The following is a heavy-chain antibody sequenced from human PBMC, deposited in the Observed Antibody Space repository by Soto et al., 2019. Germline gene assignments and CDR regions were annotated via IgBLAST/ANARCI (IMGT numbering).Heavy chain of an antibody. CDR3: ARGEAAALGY. J-gene: IGHJ4*02. CDR1: GGSISSGGYY. CDR2: IYYSGST. D-gene: IGHD6-13*01. Sequence: QVQLQESGPGLVKPSQTLSLTCTVSGGSISSGGYYWSWIRQHPGKGLEWIGYIYYSGSTYYNPSRRXXVXIXXDTSKNQFSLKLSSVTAADTAVYYCARGEAAALGYWGQGTLVTVSS. V-gene: IGHV4-31*01.